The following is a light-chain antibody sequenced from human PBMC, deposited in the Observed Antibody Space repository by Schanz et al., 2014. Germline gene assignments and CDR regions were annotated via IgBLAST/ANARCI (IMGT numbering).Light chain of an antibody. CDR2: DVS. J-gene: IGLJ1*01. V-gene: IGLV2-14*03. CDR1: SSDVGGYNY. CDR3: CSYAGSYYV. Sequence: QSALTQPASVSGSPGQSITISCTGTSSDVGGYNYVSWYQHHPGKAPKLMIYDVSNRPSGVSDRFSGSKSGNTASLTISGLQAEDEADYYCCSYAGSYYVFGTGTKLTVL.